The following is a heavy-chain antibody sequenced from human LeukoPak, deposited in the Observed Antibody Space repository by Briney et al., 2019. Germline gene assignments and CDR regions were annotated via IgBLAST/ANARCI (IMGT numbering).Heavy chain of an antibody. V-gene: IGHV3-23*01. CDR2: ISAIGSST. D-gene: IGHD5-12*01. CDR1: GFTVSSNY. CDR3: VRAGYDY. Sequence: PERSLRLSCAASGFTVSSNYMSWVRQAPGKGLEWVSTISAIGSSTYYADSVRGRFTISRDDSKNTLYLQMNSLRVEDTAVYYCVRAGYDYWGQGTLVTVSS. J-gene: IGHJ4*02.